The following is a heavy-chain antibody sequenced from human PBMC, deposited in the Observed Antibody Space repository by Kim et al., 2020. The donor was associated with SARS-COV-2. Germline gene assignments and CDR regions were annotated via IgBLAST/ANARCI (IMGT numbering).Heavy chain of an antibody. CDR1: GFTFSSYG. V-gene: IGHV3-30*18. CDR3: AKDAGYFDWLLVDGGGNWFDP. D-gene: IGHD3-9*01. J-gene: IGHJ5*02. CDR2: ISYDGSNK. Sequence: GGSLRLSCAASGFTFSSYGMHWVRQAPGKGLEWVAVISYDGSNKYYADSVKGRFTISRDNSKNTLYLQMNSLRAEDTAVYYCAKDAGYFDWLLVDGGGNWFDPWGQGTLVTVSS.